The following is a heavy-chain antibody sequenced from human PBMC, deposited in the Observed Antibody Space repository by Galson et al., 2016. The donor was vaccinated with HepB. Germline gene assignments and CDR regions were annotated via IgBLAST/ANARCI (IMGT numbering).Heavy chain of an antibody. CDR2: ISGSGGST. J-gene: IGHJ3*02. CDR3: AKRGPGYYNAFDI. Sequence: SLRLSCAASRFTFGSYAMSWVRQAPGKGLEWVSAISGSGGSTYYADSVKGRFTISRDNSKNTLYLQMNSLRAEDTAVYYCAKRGPGYYNAFDIWGQGTMVTVSS. D-gene: IGHD3-22*01. CDR1: RFTFGSYA. V-gene: IGHV3-23*01.